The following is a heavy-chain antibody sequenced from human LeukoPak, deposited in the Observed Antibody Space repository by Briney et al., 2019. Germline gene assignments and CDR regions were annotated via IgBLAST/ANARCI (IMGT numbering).Heavy chain of an antibody. CDR1: GYTLTELS. Sequence: GASVKVSCKVSGYTLTELSMHWVRQSPGEGLEWMGSFDPEDGETIYAQKFQGRVTMTDDTSTDTAYMDLNSLRSEDTAVYYCATRDCSGGSCYSGYYYMDVWGKGTTVTVSS. V-gene: IGHV1-24*01. CDR3: ATRDCSGGSCYSGYYYMDV. J-gene: IGHJ6*03. CDR2: FDPEDGET. D-gene: IGHD2-15*01.